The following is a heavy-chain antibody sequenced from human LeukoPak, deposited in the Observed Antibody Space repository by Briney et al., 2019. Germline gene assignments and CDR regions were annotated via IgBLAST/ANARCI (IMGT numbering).Heavy chain of an antibody. J-gene: IGHJ4*02. D-gene: IGHD6-19*01. CDR3: ATDLPGQWLVQETGLFDY. Sequence: GASVKVSCKVSGYTLTELSMHWVRQAPGKGLGWMGGFDPEDGETIYAQKFQGRVTMTEDTSTDTAYMELSSLRSEDTAVYYCATDLPGQWLVQETGLFDYWGQGTLVTVSS. CDR1: GYTLTELS. V-gene: IGHV1-24*01. CDR2: FDPEDGET.